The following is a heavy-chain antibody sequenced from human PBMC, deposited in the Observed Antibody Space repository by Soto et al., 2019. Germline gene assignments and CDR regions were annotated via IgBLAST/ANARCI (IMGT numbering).Heavy chain of an antibody. Sequence: QITLKESGPTLVKPTQTLTLTCTFSGFSLSTRGVGVSWIRQPPGKALEWLTLIYWDDDKRYSPSLKSRLTITKDTSKNQVLLTMTNMDPVDTATYYCAHPLDYDSTGYPYYFDYWGQGTLVTVSS. CDR2: IYWDDDK. CDR1: GFSLSTRGVG. D-gene: IGHD3-22*01. CDR3: AHPLDYDSTGYPYYFDY. V-gene: IGHV2-5*02. J-gene: IGHJ4*02.